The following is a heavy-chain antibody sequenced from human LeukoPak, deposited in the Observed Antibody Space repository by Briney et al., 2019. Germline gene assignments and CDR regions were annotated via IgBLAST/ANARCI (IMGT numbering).Heavy chain of an antibody. V-gene: IGHV3-11*01. CDR2: ISTSDNTT. J-gene: IGHJ4*02. CDR3: ARVFRSGGSLDY. Sequence: PGGSLRLSCAASGFTFSDYYMSWIRQAPGKGLEWISYISTSDNTTQYADSVKGRFTIPRDNAKNSLYLQMNSLRAEDTAVYYCARVFRSGGSLDYWGQGTLVTVSS. D-gene: IGHD2-15*01. CDR1: GFTFSDYY.